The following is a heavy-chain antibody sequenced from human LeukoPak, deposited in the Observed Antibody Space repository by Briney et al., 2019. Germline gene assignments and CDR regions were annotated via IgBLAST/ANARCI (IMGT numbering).Heavy chain of an antibody. Sequence: GESLRFSCAASGFGFSGSWMNWVRQAPGKGLEWVANINPDGSQKRFVDSVMGRFTMSRDNAKNSVYLQMNSLRVEDTAVFYCAAWTDRGYNFWGQGTLVTVSS. V-gene: IGHV3-7*01. CDR3: AAWTDRGYNF. J-gene: IGHJ4*02. CDR1: GFGFSGSW. CDR2: INPDGSQK. D-gene: IGHD5-24*01.